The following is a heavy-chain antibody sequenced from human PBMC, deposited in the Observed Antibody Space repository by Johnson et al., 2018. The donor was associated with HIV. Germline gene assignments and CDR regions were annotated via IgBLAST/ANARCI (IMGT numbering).Heavy chain of an antibody. V-gene: IGHV3-33*06. CDR2: MWYDGSNK. Sequence: QVQLVESGGGVVQPGRSLRLSCAASGFIFSTYGIHWVPQAPGKGLEWVAGMWYDGSNKDYADSVKGRFTISRDNSKNTLYLQMNSLRAEDTAVYYCAKCIWGSSLIDAFDIWGQGTRVTVSS. D-gene: IGHD6-13*01. CDR3: AKCIWGSSLIDAFDI. CDR1: GFIFSTYG. J-gene: IGHJ3*02.